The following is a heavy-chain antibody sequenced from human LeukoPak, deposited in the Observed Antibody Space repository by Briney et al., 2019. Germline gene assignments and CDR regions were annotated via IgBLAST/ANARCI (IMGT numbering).Heavy chain of an antibody. J-gene: IGHJ4*02. CDR1: GFTFSSYA. CDR2: ISGSGGST. D-gene: IGHD2-2*02. CDR3: AKLPGIYCSSTSCYK. Sequence: GGSLRLSCAASGFTFSSYAMSWVRQAPGKGLEWVSAISGSGGSTYYADSVKGRFTISRDNSKNTLYLQMNSLRAEDTAVYYCAKLPGIYCSSTSCYKWGQGTLVTVSS. V-gene: IGHV3-23*01.